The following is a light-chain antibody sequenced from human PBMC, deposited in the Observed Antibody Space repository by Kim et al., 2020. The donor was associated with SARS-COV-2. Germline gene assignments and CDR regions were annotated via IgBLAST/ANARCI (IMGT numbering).Light chain of an antibody. CDR1: NNDVGSHDL. V-gene: IGLV2-23*01. Sequence: QSALTQPASVSGSPGQSNTISCSGTNNDVGSHDLVSWYQHHPGTAPKLVIYGDNQRPSGFSSRFSGSKSGNTASLTISGLQPEDEADYYCCSYANGGTWVFGGGTQLTVL. J-gene: IGLJ3*02. CDR3: CSYANGGTWV. CDR2: GDN.